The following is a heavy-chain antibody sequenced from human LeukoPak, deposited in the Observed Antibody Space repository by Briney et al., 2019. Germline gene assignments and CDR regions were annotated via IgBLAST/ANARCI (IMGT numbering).Heavy chain of an antibody. V-gene: IGHV4-38-2*02. D-gene: IGHD3-3*01. CDR1: GYSISSGYY. Sequence: SETLSLTCTVSGYSISSGYYWGWIRQPPGKGLEWIGSIYHSGSTYYNPSLKSRVTISIDTSKNQFSLRLSSVTAADTAVYYCARGDDFLDPWGQGTLVTVSS. CDR3: ARGDDFLDP. J-gene: IGHJ5*02. CDR2: IYHSGST.